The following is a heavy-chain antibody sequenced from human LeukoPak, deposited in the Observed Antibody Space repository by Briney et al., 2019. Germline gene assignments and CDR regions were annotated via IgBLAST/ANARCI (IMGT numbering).Heavy chain of an antibody. CDR1: GFTFSSYG. J-gene: IGHJ5*02. CDR2: IWYDGSNK. CDR3: AKYSSSWFAPNWFDP. D-gene: IGHD6-13*01. V-gene: IGHV3-33*06. Sequence: GGSLRLSCAASGFTFSSYGMHWVRQAPGKGLEWVAVIWYDGSNKYYADSVKGRFTISRDNSKNTLYLQMNSLRAEDTAVYYCAKYSSSWFAPNWFDPWGQGTLVTVSS.